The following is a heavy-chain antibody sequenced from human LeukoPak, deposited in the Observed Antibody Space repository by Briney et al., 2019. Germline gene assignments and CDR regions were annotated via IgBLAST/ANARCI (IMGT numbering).Heavy chain of an antibody. Sequence: GGSLRLSCAASGFTFSNAWMSWVRQAPGKGLEWVGRIKSKTDGGTTDYAAPVKGRFTISRDDSKNTRYLQMNSLKTEDTAVYYCTTEGALAYCGGDCYFNFDYWGQGTLVTVSS. V-gene: IGHV3-15*01. D-gene: IGHD2-21*02. J-gene: IGHJ4*02. CDR3: TTEGALAYCGGDCYFNFDY. CDR2: IKSKTDGGTT. CDR1: GFTFSNAW.